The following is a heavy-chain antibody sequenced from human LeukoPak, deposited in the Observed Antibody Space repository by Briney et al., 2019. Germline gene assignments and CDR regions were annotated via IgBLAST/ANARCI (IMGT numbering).Heavy chain of an antibody. CDR1: GYSISSGYY. D-gene: IGHD3-16*02. V-gene: IGHV4-38-2*01. CDR2: IYHSGST. J-gene: IGHJ3*02. CDR3: ARPLDDYVWGSYRFDAFDI. Sequence: KSAETLSLTCAVSGYSISSGYYWGWIRQPPGKGLEGIGSIYHSGSTYYNASLKSRVTISVDPSKNQFSLKLSSVTAADTAVYYCARPLDDYVWGSYRFDAFDIWGQGTMVTVSS.